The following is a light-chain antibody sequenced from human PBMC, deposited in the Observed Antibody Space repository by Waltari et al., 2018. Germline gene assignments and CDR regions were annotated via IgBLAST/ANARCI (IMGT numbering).Light chain of an antibody. J-gene: IGLJ3*02. V-gene: IGLV4-69*01. CDR3: QTGGHGTWV. Sequence: QLVLTQSPSASASLGASVKHTCTLCSGHINNVIPWHQQQPGKGTRYLMKVNSDGSHSKGDEIPDRFAGSSSGAERYLIMSSFQSEDEADYYCQTGGHGTWVFGGGTKLTVL. CDR2: VNSDGSH. CDR1: SGHINNV.